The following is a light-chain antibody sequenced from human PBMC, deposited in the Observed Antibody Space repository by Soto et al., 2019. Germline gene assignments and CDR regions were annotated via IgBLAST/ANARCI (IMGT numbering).Light chain of an antibody. CDR2: EVS. J-gene: IGLJ1*01. CDR3: SSYTFSTTPV. Sequence: QSVLTQPASVSGSPGQSTTISCTGSSSDVGGYDYVSWYQQHPGKAPKLMIYEVSNRPSGISHRFSGSKSGITASLTISGLQAEDEADYYCSSYTFSTTPVFGTGTRSPS. V-gene: IGLV2-14*01. CDR1: SSDVGGYDY.